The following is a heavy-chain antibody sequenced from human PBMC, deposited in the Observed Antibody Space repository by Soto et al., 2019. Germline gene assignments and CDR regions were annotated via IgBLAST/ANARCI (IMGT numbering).Heavy chain of an antibody. D-gene: IGHD3-3*01. CDR2: IIPIFGTA. CDR3: AREAEWPGKYDY. CDR1: GGTFSSYA. Sequence: QVQLVQSGAEVKKPGSSVKVSCTASGGTFSSYAISWVRQAPGQGLEWMGGIIPIFGTANYAQKFQGRVTITEDESTSTAYLELRSLRSEYTDVYYCAREAEWPGKYDYWGQGTLVNVSS. J-gene: IGHJ4*02. V-gene: IGHV1-69*01.